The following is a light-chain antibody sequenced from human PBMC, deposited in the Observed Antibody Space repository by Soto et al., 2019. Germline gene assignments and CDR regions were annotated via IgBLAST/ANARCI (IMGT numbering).Light chain of an antibody. CDR1: QSVSGY. V-gene: IGKV3-11*01. CDR3: QQRFSWPPT. CDR2: DTS. Sequence: EIGLTQSPATLSLSPGDRATLSCRASQSVSGYLAWYQQKPGQAHRLRIHDTSTRATGVPDTFSGSGSGTEFTLTISSLEPEDSAMYYCQQRFSWPPTFGGGTHVEIK. J-gene: IGKJ4*01.